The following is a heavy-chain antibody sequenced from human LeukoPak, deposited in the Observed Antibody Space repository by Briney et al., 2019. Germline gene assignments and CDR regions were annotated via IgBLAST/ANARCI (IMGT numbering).Heavy chain of an antibody. CDR3: AELGITMIGGV. Sequence: GGSLILSCAASGFTFDNYGINWVRQAPGKGLEWVSRIHWNGGRTGYADSVKGRFTISRDNAKNSLYLQMNSLRAEDTAVYYCAELGITMIGGVWGKGTTVTISS. CDR2: IHWNGGRT. CDR1: GFTFDNYG. D-gene: IGHD3-10*02. J-gene: IGHJ6*04. V-gene: IGHV3-20*04.